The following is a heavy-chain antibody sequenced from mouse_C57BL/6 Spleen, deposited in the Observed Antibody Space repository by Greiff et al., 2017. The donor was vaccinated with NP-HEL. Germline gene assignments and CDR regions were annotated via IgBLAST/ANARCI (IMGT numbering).Heavy chain of an antibody. J-gene: IGHJ4*01. CDR2: INPNYGTT. Sequence: VQLQQSGPELVKPGASVKISCKASGYSFTDYNMNWVKQSNGKSLEWIGVINPNYGTTSYNQKFKGKATLTVDQSSSTAYMQLNSLTSEDSAVYYGARMGYYGSEGYAMDYWGQGTSVTVSS. V-gene: IGHV1-39*01. CDR1: GYSFTDYN. D-gene: IGHD1-1*01. CDR3: ARMGYYGSEGYAMDY.